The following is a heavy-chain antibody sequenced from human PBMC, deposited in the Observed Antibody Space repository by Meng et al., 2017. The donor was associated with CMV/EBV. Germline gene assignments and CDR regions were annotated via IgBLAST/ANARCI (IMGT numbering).Heavy chain of an antibody. CDR2: ISAYNGNT. V-gene: IGHV1-18*01. CDR3: ARDSYYYDSSGYDWFDP. CDR1: GETFTSYG. J-gene: IGHJ5*02. D-gene: IGHD3-22*01. Sequence: QVQPGQSGDEVKKPGASVKVSCKASGETFTSYGISWVRQDPGQGLEWMGWISAYNGNTNYAQKLQGRVTMTTDTSTSTAYMELRSLRSDDTAVYYCARDSYYYDSSGYDWFDPWGQGTLVTVSS.